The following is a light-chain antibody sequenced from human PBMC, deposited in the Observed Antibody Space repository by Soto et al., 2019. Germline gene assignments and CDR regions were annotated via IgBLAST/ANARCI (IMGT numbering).Light chain of an antibody. CDR3: QQYNNWPPSII. CDR2: GAS. CDR1: ESVSSN. J-gene: IGKJ5*01. V-gene: IGKV3-15*01. Sequence: VMTQSPGTLSVSPWERATLSCRASESVSSNLAWYQQRPGQAPRLLIYGASTRATDTPVRFRGSGSGTEFTLTISSLQSEDFAVYYCQQYNNWPPSIIFGQGTRLEIK.